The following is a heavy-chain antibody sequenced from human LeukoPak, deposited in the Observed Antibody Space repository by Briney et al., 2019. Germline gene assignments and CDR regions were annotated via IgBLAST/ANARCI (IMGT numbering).Heavy chain of an antibody. CDR3: ARGREANWGLAFKWGTPHFDY. D-gene: IGHD7-27*01. Sequence: SETLSLTCTVSGGSISSSSYYWGWIRQPPGKGLEWIGSIYYSGSTYYNPSLKSRVTISVDTSKNQFSLKLSSVTAADTAVYYCARGREANWGLAFKWGTPHFDYWGQGTLVTVSS. CDR1: GGSISSSSYY. J-gene: IGHJ4*02. CDR2: IYYSGST. V-gene: IGHV4-39*07.